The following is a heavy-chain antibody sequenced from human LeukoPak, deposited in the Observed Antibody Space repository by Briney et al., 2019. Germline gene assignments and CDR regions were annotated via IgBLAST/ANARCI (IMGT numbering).Heavy chain of an antibody. CDR2: IYHSGST. V-gene: IGHV4-30-2*01. CDR3: ARSYGSGTDAFDI. J-gene: IGHJ3*02. Sequence: PSQTLSLTCAVSGGSISSSGYSWSWIRQPPGKGLEWIGYIYHSGSTYYNPSLKSRVTISVDRSKNQFSLKLSSVTAADTAVYYCARSYGSGTDAFDIWGQGTMVTVSS. CDR1: GGSISSSGYS. D-gene: IGHD3-10*01.